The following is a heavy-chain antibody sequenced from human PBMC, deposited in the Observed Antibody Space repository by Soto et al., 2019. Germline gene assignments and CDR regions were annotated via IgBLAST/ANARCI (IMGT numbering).Heavy chain of an antibody. V-gene: IGHV1-18*01. J-gene: IGHJ4*02. CDR1: GYTFTSYG. D-gene: IGHD2-2*01. CDR3: ARASCISTSCCLDY. Sequence: GASVKVSCKASGYTFTSYGISWVRQAPGQGLEWMGWISAYNGNTNYAQKLQGRVTMTTDTSTSTAYMELRSLRSDDTAVYYCARASCISTSCCLDYWGQGTLVTVSS. CDR2: ISAYNGNT.